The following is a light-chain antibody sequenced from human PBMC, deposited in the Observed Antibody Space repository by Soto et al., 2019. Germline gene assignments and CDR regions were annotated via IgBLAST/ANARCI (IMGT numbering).Light chain of an antibody. CDR2: DVS. J-gene: IGLJ1*01. CDR1: SSDGGGSDF. V-gene: IGLV2-14*03. CDR3: ISYTINTFYV. Sequence: QSALTQPASVSGSPGQSITISCTGTSSDGGGSDFVSWYQQYPGKAPRLMIYDVSNRPSGVSNRFSGSKSGNTTSLTISGLQAEDEADYYCISYTINTFYVFGTGTKVT.